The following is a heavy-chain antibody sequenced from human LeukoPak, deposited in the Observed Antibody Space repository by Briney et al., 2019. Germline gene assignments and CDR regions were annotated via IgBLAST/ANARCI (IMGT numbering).Heavy chain of an antibody. D-gene: IGHD5-18*01. Sequence: PGGSLRLSCAAPGFTVSSNYMSWVRQAPGKGLEWVSVIYSGGSTYYADSVKGRFTISRDNSKNTLYLQMNSLRAEDTAVYYCARFTDTKGFDYWGQGTLVTVSS. V-gene: IGHV3-53*01. CDR2: IYSGGST. CDR3: ARFTDTKGFDY. J-gene: IGHJ4*02. CDR1: GFTVSSNY.